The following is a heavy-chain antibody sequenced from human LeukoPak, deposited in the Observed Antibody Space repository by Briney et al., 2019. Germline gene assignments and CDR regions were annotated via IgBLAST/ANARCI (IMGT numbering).Heavy chain of an antibody. Sequence: ASVKVSCKASGYTFSDFYIHWVRQAPGQGLEYVGWITPKSGDTYSPQRFQGRVTMTRDASISTAYMELSSLRSDDTAVYFCARVRLADERAWACWGQGTLVTVSP. CDR1: GYTFSDFY. D-gene: IGHD3-3*02. V-gene: IGHV1-2*02. CDR3: ARVRLADERAWAC. J-gene: IGHJ1*01. CDR2: ITPKSGDT.